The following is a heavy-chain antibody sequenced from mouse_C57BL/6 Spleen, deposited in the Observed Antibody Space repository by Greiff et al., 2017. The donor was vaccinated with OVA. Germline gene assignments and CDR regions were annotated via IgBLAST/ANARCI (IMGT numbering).Heavy chain of an antibody. CDR1: GYTFTSYW. D-gene: IGHD2-10*02. CDR3: ARLRYDAMDY. J-gene: IGHJ4*01. CDR2: IDPSDSYT. V-gene: IGHV1-50*01. Sequence: QVQLKQPGAELVKPGASVKLSCKASGYTFTSYWMQWVKQRPGQGLEWIGEIDPSDSYTNYNQKFKGKATLTVDTSSSTAYMQLSSLTSEDSAVYYCARLRYDAMDYWGQGTSVTVSS.